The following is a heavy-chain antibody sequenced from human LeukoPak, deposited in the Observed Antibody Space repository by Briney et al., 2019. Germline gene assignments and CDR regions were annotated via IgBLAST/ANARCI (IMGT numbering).Heavy chain of an antibody. D-gene: IGHD6-19*01. J-gene: IGHJ5*02. CDR2: IYSGGST. CDR3: ARVKGQWLVMDWFDP. Sequence: PGGSLRLSCAASGFTVSSNYMSWVRQAPGKGLEWVSVIYSGGSTYYADSVKGRFTISGDSSKNTLYLQMNNLRAEDTAVYYCARVKGQWLVMDWFDPWGQGTLVTVSS. CDR1: GFTVSSNY. V-gene: IGHV3-66*02.